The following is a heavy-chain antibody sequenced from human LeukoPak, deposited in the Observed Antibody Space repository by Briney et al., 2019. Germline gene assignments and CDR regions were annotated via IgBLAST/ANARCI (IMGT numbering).Heavy chain of an antibody. J-gene: IGHJ3*01. CDR2: ISSSSGST. D-gene: IGHD2-15*01. CDR3: ARVSGGCSGGSCYSWLDAFDV. CDR1: GFTFSSYS. Sequence: PGGSLRLSCAASGFTFSSYSMNWVRQAPGKGLEWISYISSSSGSTYDADSVKGRFTISRDNAKNSLYLQMNSLRAEDTAVYYCARVSGGCSGGSCYSWLDAFDVWGQGTMVTVSS. V-gene: IGHV3-48*01.